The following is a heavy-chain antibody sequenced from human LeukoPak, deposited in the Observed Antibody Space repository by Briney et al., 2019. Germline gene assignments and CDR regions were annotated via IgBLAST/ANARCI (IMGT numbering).Heavy chain of an antibody. J-gene: IGHJ6*03. CDR2: ISGSSIYI. Sequence: GGSLRLSCAASGFTFSTYSMNWVRQAPGKGLEWVSSISGSSIYIYYADSVKGRFTISRDNAKNSLYLQMNSLRAEDTAVYYCAGCSTVTTYYYSYYMDIWGKGTTVTVSS. CDR3: AGCSTVTTYYYSYYMDI. CDR1: GFTFSTYS. V-gene: IGHV3-21*01. D-gene: IGHD4-17*01.